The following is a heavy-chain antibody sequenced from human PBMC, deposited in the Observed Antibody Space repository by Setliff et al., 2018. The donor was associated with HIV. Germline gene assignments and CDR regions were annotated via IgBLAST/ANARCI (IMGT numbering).Heavy chain of an antibody. CDR2: INTNTGNP. V-gene: IGHV7-4-1*02. D-gene: IGHD3-22*01. CDR3: ARERGGVTMIVVVNDAFDI. Sequence: ASVKVSCKASGYSFTTSGVSWVRQAPGQGLEWMGWINTNTGNPMYAQGFTGRFVFSLDTSARRAYLQISSLKAEDTAVYYCARERGGVTMIVVVNDAFDIWGQGTMVT. J-gene: IGHJ3*02. CDR1: GYSFTTSG.